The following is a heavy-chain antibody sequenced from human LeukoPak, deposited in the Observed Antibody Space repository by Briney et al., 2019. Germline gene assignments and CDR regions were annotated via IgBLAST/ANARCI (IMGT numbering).Heavy chain of an antibody. Sequence: GASVKVSCKASGYTFTSYDINWVRQATGQGLEWMGWMNPNSGNTGYAQKFQGRATITRNTSISTAYMELSSLRSEATAVYYCARRTNEGGASYYDFWSGYSEDWFDPWGQGTLVTVSS. CDR1: GYTFTSYD. CDR3: ARRTNEGGASYYDFWSGYSEDWFDP. CDR2: MNPNSGNT. V-gene: IGHV1-8*03. J-gene: IGHJ5*02. D-gene: IGHD3-3*01.